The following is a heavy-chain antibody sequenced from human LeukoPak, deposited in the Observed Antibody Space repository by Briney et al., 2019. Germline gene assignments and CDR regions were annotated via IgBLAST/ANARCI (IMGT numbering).Heavy chain of an antibody. J-gene: IGHJ6*03. D-gene: IGHD2-15*01. Sequence: SETLSLTCAVHGGSFSGYYWSWIRQPPGKGLEWIGEINHSGSTNYNPSLKSRVTISVDTSKKQFSLKLSSVTAADTAVYYCAREHCSGGSCYSIYYYYYMDVWGKGTTVTVSS. CDR2: INHSGST. V-gene: IGHV4-34*01. CDR3: AREHCSGGSCYSIYYYYYMDV. CDR1: GGSFSGYY.